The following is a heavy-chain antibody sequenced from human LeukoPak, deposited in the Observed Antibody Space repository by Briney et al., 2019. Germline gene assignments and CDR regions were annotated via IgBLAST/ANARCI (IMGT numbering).Heavy chain of an antibody. CDR2: ISWNSGSI. CDR3: AKGAVAGTVYYYYYMDV. D-gene: IGHD6-19*01. J-gene: IGHJ6*03. CDR1: GFTFDDYA. Sequence: QPGRSLRLSCAASGFTFDDYAMHWVRQAPGKGLEWVSGISWNSGSIGYADSVKGRFTISRDNAKNSLYLQMNSLRAEDTALYHCAKGAVAGTVYYYYYMDVWGKGTTVTVSS. V-gene: IGHV3-9*01.